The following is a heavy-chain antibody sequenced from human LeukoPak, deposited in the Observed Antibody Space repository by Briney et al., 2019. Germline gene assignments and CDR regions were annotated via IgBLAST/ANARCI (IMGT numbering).Heavy chain of an antibody. J-gene: IGHJ3*02. V-gene: IGHV1-2*02. CDR1: GSTFTCYY. D-gene: IGHD6-19*01. CDR2: INPKSGGT. CDR3: ARPKYSSGWYDDAFDI. Sequence: ASVNVSFKSSGSTFTCYYMHWVRQAPGQGLEWMGWINPKSGGTNYAQKFQGRVTMTRDTSISTAYMELRRLRSDDTAVYYCARPKYSSGWYDDAFDIWGQGTMVTVSS.